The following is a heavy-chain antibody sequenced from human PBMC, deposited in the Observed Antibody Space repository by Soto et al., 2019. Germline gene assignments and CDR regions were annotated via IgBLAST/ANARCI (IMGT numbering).Heavy chain of an antibody. Sequence: ASVKVSCKASGYTFTSYYMHWVRQAPGQGLEWMGIINPSGGSTSYAQKFQGRVTMTRDTSTSTVYMELSSLRSEDTAVYYRAREGYCSGGSCYGGTFDIWGQGTRVTVSS. D-gene: IGHD2-15*01. J-gene: IGHJ3*02. V-gene: IGHV1-46*03. CDR1: GYTFTSYY. CDR3: AREGYCSGGSCYGGTFDI. CDR2: INPSGGST.